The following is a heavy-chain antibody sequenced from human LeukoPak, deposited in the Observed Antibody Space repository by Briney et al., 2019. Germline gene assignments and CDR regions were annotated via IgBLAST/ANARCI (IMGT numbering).Heavy chain of an antibody. CDR2: ISSGGSST. V-gene: IGHV3-23*01. J-gene: IGHJ2*01. D-gene: IGHD3-16*01. CDR1: GFTFDNYA. CDR3: ARDLGNDAFDI. Sequence: GGSLRLSCAASGFTFDNYAMNWVRQAPGKGLEWVSAISSGGSSTYYPDSVKGRFTISRDNSKNTLYLQMNSLRAEDTAVYYCARDLGNDAFDIWGRGTLVTVSS.